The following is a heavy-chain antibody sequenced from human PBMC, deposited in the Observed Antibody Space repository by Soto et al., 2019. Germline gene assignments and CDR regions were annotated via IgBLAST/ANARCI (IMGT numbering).Heavy chain of an antibody. Sequence: QVQLQESGPGLVKPSVTLSLTCAVSGGSISSSNWWSWVRQPPGMGLEWIGEIYHSGSTNYNPSLKSRGTRSVDKSKNQFSLKLSSVTAADTAVYYCARVTMIAAAGPLYYYYGMDVWGEGTTVTVSS. CDR2: IYHSGST. CDR3: ARVTMIAAAGPLYYYYGMDV. CDR1: GGSISSSNW. D-gene: IGHD6-13*01. V-gene: IGHV4-4*02. J-gene: IGHJ6*04.